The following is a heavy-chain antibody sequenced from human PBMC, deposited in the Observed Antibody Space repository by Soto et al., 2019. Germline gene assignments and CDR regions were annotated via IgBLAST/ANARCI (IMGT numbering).Heavy chain of an antibody. CDR1: GYSFTSYW. Sequence: EVQLVQSGAEVKKPGESLKISCKGSGYSFTSYWIGWVRQMPGKGLEWMGIIYPGDSDTRYSPSFQGQVTISADKSISTAYLQWSSLKASDTAMYYCARHRYSVYCSGGSCYSWFDPWGQGTLVTVSS. D-gene: IGHD2-15*01. CDR2: IYPGDSDT. V-gene: IGHV5-51*01. J-gene: IGHJ5*02. CDR3: ARHRYSVYCSGGSCYSWFDP.